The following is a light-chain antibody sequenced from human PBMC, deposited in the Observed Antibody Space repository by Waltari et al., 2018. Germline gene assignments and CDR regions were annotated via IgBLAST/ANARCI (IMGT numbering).Light chain of an antibody. CDR1: SGAVTSDYY. Sequence: QTVVTQEPSLTVSPGGTVTLTCASSSGAVTSDYYPNWFQQRPGQAPRALIYSTDNKHSWTPARFSGSLLGDKAALTLSGVQPEDEAEYYCLLNSGGFNWVFGGGTKLTVL. CDR2: STD. CDR3: LLNSGGFNWV. J-gene: IGLJ3*02. V-gene: IGLV7-43*01.